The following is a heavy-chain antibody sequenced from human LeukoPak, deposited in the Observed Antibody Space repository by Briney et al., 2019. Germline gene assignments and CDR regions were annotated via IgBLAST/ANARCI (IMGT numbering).Heavy chain of an antibody. CDR2: IHFSGRT. D-gene: IGHD3-16*02. CDR3: ARGSGDYVWGGYRPVTFYI. CDR1: NGPINTYQ. Sequence: SETLSLTCTVSNGPINTYQWSWIPQPPGKGLEWIVNIHFSGRTNYNPSLNSRVIISVATSKNQFSLKLSSVTAADTAVYYCARGSGDYVWGGYRPVTFYIWGQGKMVTVSS. J-gene: IGHJ3*02. V-gene: IGHV4-59*12.